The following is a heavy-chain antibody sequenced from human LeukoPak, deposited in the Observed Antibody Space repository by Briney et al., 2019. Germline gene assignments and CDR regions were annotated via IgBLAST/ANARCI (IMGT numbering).Heavy chain of an antibody. CDR3: ASSCGGDCYSVTD. J-gene: IGHJ4*02. CDR2: ISYDGSNK. D-gene: IGHD2-21*02. V-gene: IGHV3-30-3*01. Sequence: GRSLRLSCAASGFTFSSYAMHWVRQAPGKGLEWVAVISYDGSNKYYADYVKGRFTISRDNSKNTLYLQMTSLRAEDTAVYYCASSCGGDCYSVTDWGQGNLVPVSS. CDR1: GFTFSSYA.